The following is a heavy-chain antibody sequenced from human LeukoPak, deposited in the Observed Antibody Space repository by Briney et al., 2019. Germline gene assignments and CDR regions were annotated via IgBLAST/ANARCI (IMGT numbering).Heavy chain of an antibody. CDR1: GFTFNNFG. V-gene: IGHV3-30*02. J-gene: IGHJ4*02. CDR3: AKDLHGGYSSDY. CDR2: IGFEGLHK. D-gene: IGHD4-23*01. Sequence: GGSLRLSCAASGFTFNNFGMHWVRQAPGKGLEWVAFIGFEGLHKYYADSVKGRFTISKDNSKATLYPQMNSLRPEDTAVYYCAKDLHGGYSSDYWGLGTLVTVSS.